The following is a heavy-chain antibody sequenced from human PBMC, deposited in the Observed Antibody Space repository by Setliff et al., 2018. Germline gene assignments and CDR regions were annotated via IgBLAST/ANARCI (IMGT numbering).Heavy chain of an antibody. CDR3: ASWRGYGFGIDY. Sequence: NPSETLSLTCTASGASISSYHWNWLRQPAGKGLEWIGRLSDSGRTTYNPSLKSRGTMSLDTPKNQFSLKLSSVTAADTAVYYCASWRGYGFGIDYWGQGALVTVSS. J-gene: IGHJ4*02. D-gene: IGHD5-18*01. CDR2: LSDSGRT. CDR1: GASISSYH. V-gene: IGHV4-4*07.